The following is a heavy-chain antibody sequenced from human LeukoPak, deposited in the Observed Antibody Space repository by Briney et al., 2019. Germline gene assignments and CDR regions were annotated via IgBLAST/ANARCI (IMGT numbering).Heavy chain of an antibody. Sequence: GASVKVSCKASGYTFTGHYMNWVRLAPGQGLEWMGWINPTGGTTYAQKFQDRVTMTRDTSINTAYMERSGLRSDDTAVYYCARDLGWSSSHWGQGTLVTVSS. D-gene: IGHD6-6*01. V-gene: IGHV1-2*02. CDR2: INPTGGT. J-gene: IGHJ4*02. CDR3: ARDLGWSSSH. CDR1: GYTFTGHY.